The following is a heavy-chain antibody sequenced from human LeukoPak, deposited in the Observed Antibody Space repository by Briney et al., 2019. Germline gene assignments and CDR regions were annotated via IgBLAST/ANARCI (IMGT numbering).Heavy chain of an antibody. D-gene: IGHD5-18*01. V-gene: IGHV3-7*01. Sequence: GGSLRLSCAASGFTFSSYWMSWVRQAPGKGLEGVANIKQDGSEKYCVDSVKGRFTISRDNAKNSLYLHMNSQRAEDTGVYYCAGWGGTAMVKTFYYWGQGTLGTLSS. J-gene: IGHJ4*02. CDR1: GFTFSSYW. CDR2: IKQDGSEK. CDR3: AGWGGTAMVKTFYY.